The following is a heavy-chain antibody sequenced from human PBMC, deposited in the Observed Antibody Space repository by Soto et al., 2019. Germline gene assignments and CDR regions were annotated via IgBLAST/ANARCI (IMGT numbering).Heavy chain of an antibody. CDR2: SIPIKGTA. V-gene: IGHV1-69*08. CDR1: GGRFTNYI. D-gene: IGHD2-21*01. Sequence: QVQLVQSGSEVTKPGSSVKVSCEASGGRFTNYIFTWVRQAPGQGLEWMGRSIPIKGTADYALKFQDRVSMTTDKSTNRVHMEMRSLRPDDTAVYYCANSLVFVDHGYMDVWGKGTTVTVSS. CDR3: ANSLVFVDHGYMDV. J-gene: IGHJ6*03.